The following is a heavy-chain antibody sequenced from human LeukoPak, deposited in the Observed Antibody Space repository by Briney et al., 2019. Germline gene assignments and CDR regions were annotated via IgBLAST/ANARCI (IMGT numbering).Heavy chain of an antibody. Sequence: PSETLSLTCTVSSGSINSPTYYWGWIRQPPGKGLEWIGSIFYSGSTYYNPSLKSRVNISLDTSKNQFSLNLGSVTAADTAVYYCARGISGYNTRWFLDYLTYWAQGTLVTVSS. V-gene: IGHV4-39*07. CDR1: SGSINSPTYY. J-gene: IGHJ4*02. CDR3: ARGISGYNTRWFLDYLTY. CDR2: IFYSGST. D-gene: IGHD2-15*01.